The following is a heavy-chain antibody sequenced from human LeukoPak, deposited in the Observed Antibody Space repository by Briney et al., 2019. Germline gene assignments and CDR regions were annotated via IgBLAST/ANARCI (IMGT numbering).Heavy chain of an antibody. CDR2: IHYTGTT. D-gene: IGHD6-13*01. CDR1: GGSISSYY. Sequence: SETLSLTCIVYGGSISSYYWSWIRRPPGKGLEWIGYIHYTGTTSYNPSLKTRVTISVDTSKNRFSLNLNSVTAADTAVYFCARHRRSSSWYDAFDMWGRGITATVSS. J-gene: IGHJ3*02. CDR3: ARHRRSSSWYDAFDM. V-gene: IGHV4-59*08.